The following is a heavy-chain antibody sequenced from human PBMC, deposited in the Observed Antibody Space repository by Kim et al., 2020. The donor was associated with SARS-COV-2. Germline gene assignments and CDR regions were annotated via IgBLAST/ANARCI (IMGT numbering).Heavy chain of an antibody. J-gene: IGHJ4*02. V-gene: IGHV1-69*01. D-gene: IGHD3-9*01. Sequence: QGRVTITADESTSTAYMELSSLRAEDTAVYYCASWPLRYFDWLLVKGFDYWGQGTLVTVSS. CDR3: ASWPLRYFDWLLVKGFDY.